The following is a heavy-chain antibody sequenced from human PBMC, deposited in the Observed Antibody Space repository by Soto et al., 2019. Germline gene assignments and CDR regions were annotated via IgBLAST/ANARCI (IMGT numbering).Heavy chain of an antibody. CDR2: IRGSGGTT. V-gene: IGHV3-23*01. J-gene: IGHJ4*02. D-gene: IGHD3-3*01. CDR3: VKVYSDFWTGYPYYFDY. CDR1: GFTFNNAW. Sequence: PGGSLRLSCAASGFTFNNAWMNWVRQAPGKGLEWVSAIRGSGGTTYYADSVKGRFTISRDNSKNTLYLQMNSLRAEDTAVYFCVKVYSDFWTGYPYYFDYWGQGTLVTVSS.